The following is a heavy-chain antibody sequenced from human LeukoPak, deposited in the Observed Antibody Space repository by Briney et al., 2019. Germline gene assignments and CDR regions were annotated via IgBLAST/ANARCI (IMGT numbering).Heavy chain of an antibody. V-gene: IGHV3-30*02. CDR3: AKKSYSDY. J-gene: IGHJ4*02. CDR2: IRDDGSNK. D-gene: IGHD1-26*01. CDR1: GFTFSIYD. Sequence: RGSLRLSCAASGFTFSIYDMYWVRQAPGKGLEWVAFIRDDGSNKYYADSVKGRFTISRDNSKKTLYLQMNSLRAEDTAVYYCAKKSYSDYWGQGTLVTVSS.